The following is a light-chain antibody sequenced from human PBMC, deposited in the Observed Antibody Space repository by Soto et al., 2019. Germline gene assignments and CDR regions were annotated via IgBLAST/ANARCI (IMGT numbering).Light chain of an antibody. Sequence: QLALTQSPSASASLGASVKVTCTLSSGHSSYAIAWHQQQPEKGPRYLMKLNSDGSHNKGDGIPDRFSGSSSGAERYLTISSLQSEDEADYYCQTWGTGIVVFGGGTKLTVL. CDR1: SGHSSYA. CDR3: QTWGTGIVV. CDR2: LNSDGSH. J-gene: IGLJ2*01. V-gene: IGLV4-69*01.